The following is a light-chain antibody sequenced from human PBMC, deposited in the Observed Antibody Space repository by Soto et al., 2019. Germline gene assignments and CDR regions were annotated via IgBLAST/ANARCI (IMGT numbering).Light chain of an antibody. J-gene: IGKJ4*01. CDR2: GAS. Sequence: EIVLTQSPGTLSLPPGERATLSCRASQSVSSSYLAWYQQKPGQAPRLLIYGASSRATGIPDRFSGSGSGTDFTLTIHSLQSEDFAVYFCQHYSNWLSFGGGTKVDIK. CDR1: QSVSSSY. CDR3: QHYSNWLS. V-gene: IGKV3-20*01.